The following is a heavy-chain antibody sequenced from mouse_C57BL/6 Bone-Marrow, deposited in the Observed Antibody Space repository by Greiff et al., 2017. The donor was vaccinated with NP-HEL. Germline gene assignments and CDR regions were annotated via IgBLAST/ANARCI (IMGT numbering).Heavy chain of an antibody. J-gene: IGHJ3*01. CDR1: GYTFTSYG. CDR2: IHPNSGST. D-gene: IGHD4-1*01. CDR3: ARIGENWDGFAY. V-gene: IGHV1-64*01. Sequence: QVQLQQSGAELARPGASVKLSCKASGYTFTSYGISWVKQRPGQGLEWIGMIHPNSGSTNYNEKFKSKATLTVDKSSSTAYMQLSSLTSEDSAVYYCARIGENWDGFAYWGQGTLVTVSA.